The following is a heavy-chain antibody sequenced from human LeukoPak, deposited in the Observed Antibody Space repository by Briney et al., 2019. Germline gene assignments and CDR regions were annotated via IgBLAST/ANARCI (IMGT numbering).Heavy chain of an antibody. Sequence: GGSLRLSCAASGFTFSSYWMSWVRQAPGKGLERVANIKQDGSEKYYVDSVKGRFTISRDNAKNSLYLQMNSLRAEDTAVYYCARVHYDSSGYYEGRSFWFDPWGQGTLVTVSS. CDR1: GFTFSSYW. CDR3: ARVHYDSSGYYEGRSFWFDP. D-gene: IGHD3-22*01. V-gene: IGHV3-7*01. CDR2: IKQDGSEK. J-gene: IGHJ5*02.